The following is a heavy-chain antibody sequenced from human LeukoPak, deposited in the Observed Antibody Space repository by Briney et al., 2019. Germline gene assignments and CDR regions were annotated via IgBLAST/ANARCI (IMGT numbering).Heavy chain of an antibody. CDR3: ALKGGHYYHFDA. CDR2: ISGSGGST. D-gene: IGHD3-22*01. CDR1: RVTFNTYA. J-gene: IGHJ4*02. Sequence: GGSLRLSCAASRVTFNTYAMSWVRQAPGKGLEWVSVISGSGGSTYYADSVRGRFTVSRDNSKNTLYLQMNSPRAEDTATYYCALKGGHYYHFDAWGQGTLVTVSS. V-gene: IGHV3-23*01.